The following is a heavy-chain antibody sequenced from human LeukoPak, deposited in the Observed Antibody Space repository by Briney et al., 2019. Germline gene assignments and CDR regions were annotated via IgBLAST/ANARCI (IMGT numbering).Heavy chain of an antibody. D-gene: IGHD2-8*01. CDR3: NTGGVDNGSFDI. V-gene: IGHV3-15*01. CDR2: IKAKSEDGTI. J-gene: IGHJ3*02. CDR1: GYTFSNAW. Sequence: GGSLRLSCAASGYTFSNAWMSWIRQAPGKGLEWVGLIKAKSEDGTIDCAAPVRGRFTISRDDSKNTLYLQMNSLKTEDTAVYYCNTGGVDNGSFDIWGKGTMVTVSS.